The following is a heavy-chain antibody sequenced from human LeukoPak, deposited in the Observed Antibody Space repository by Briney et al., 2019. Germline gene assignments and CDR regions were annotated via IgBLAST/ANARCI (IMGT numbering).Heavy chain of an antibody. Sequence: AGGSLRLSCAASGFTFSSYEMNWVRQAPGKGLEWVSYISSSGSTIYYADSVKGRYTISRDNAKNSLYLQMNSLRAEDTAVYYCARDRGSYYYYMDVWGKGTTVTVSS. D-gene: IGHD1-26*01. CDR3: ARDRGSYYYYMDV. CDR2: ISSSGSTI. CDR1: GFTFSSYE. V-gene: IGHV3-48*03. J-gene: IGHJ6*03.